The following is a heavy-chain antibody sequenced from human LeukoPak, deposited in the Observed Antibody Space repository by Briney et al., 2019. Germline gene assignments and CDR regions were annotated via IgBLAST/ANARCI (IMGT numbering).Heavy chain of an antibody. V-gene: IGHV3-30*02. CDR1: GFTFSSYG. CDR2: IRYDGSNK. D-gene: IGHD1-26*01. CDR3: AKDLVAGELRTDDY. Sequence: PGGSLRLSCAASGFTFSSYGMHWVCQAPGKGLEWVAFIRYDGSNKYYADSVKGRFTISRDNSKNTLYLQMNSLRAEDTAVYYCAKDLVAGELRTDDYWGQGTLVTVSS. J-gene: IGHJ4*02.